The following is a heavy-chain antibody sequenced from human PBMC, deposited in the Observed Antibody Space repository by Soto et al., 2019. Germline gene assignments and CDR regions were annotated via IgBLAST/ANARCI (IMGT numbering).Heavy chain of an antibody. D-gene: IGHD3-10*01. CDR2: ISAYNGNT. CDR1: GYTFTSYG. CDR3: ARDRRFGELVYTWFGP. V-gene: IGHV1-18*01. Sequence: QVQLVQSGAEVKKPGASVKVSCKASGYTFTSYGISWVRQAPGQGLEWMGWISAYNGNTNYAQKLQGRVTMTTDTSKSTAYVELRSLRSDDTAVYYCARDRRFGELVYTWFGPWGQGTLVTVSS. J-gene: IGHJ5*02.